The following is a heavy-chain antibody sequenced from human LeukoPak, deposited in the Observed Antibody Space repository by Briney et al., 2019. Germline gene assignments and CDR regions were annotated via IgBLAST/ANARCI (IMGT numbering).Heavy chain of an antibody. CDR2: MNPNSGNT. V-gene: IGHV1-8*03. CDR1: GYTFTSYD. Sequence: APVKVSCKASGYTFTSYDINWVRQAPGQGLEWMGWMNPNSGNTGYAQKFQGRVTITRNTSISTAYMELRSLRSEDTAVYYCARSLRNSFDIWGQGTMVTVSS. J-gene: IGHJ3*02. D-gene: IGHD5/OR15-5a*01. CDR3: ARSLRNSFDI.